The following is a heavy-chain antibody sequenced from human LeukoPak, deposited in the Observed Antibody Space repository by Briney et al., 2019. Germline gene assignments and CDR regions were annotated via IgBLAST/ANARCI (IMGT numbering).Heavy chain of an antibody. V-gene: IGHV3-7*01. CDR1: GLSFSGQW. J-gene: IGHJ4*02. D-gene: IGHD3-16*01. CDR2: IKYDGSEE. Sequence: GGSLRLSCAASGLSFSGQWMNWVRQDPGQGLEWVAKIKYDGSEEYYADSVKGRFTISRDNAKNSLSLQMNYVRAGDTAIYYCAYTNHLTYWGQGTLVTVSS. CDR3: AYTNHLTY.